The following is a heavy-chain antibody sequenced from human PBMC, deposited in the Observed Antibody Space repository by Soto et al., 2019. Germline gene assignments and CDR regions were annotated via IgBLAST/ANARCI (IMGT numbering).Heavy chain of an antibody. CDR2: IYYSGST. CDR1: GGSISSSSYY. J-gene: IGHJ4*02. Sequence: QLQLQESGPGLVKPSETLSLTCTVSGGSISSSSYYWGWIRQPPGKGLEWIGSIYYSGSTYYNPSLKSRVTISVDTSKNQFSLKLSSVTAADTAVYYCASEAREIVVVPAAIAVDYWGQGTLVTVSS. CDR3: ASEAREIVVVPAAIAVDY. V-gene: IGHV4-39*01. D-gene: IGHD2-2*02.